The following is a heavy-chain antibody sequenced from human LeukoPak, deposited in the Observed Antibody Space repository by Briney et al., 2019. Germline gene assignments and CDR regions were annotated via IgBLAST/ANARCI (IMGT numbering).Heavy chain of an antibody. CDR3: ARYDDSSGYYPNEAFDI. CDR1: GGSISSYY. Sequence: SETLSLTCTVSGGSISSYYWSWIRQPPGKGLEWIGYIYYSGSTNYNPSLKSRVTISVDTSKNHFSLKLSSVTAADTAVYYCARYDDSSGYYPNEAFDIWGQGTMVTVSS. V-gene: IGHV4-59*01. J-gene: IGHJ3*02. CDR2: IYYSGST. D-gene: IGHD3-22*01.